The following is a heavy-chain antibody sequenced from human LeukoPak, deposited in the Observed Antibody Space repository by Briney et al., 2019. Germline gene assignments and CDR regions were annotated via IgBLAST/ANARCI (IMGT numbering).Heavy chain of an antibody. CDR3: VRDGEGRSFDY. CDR2: IYPSGTT. D-gene: IGHD2-21*01. V-gene: IGHV4-30-2*01. CDR1: GGSISSGGYS. J-gene: IGHJ4*02. Sequence: SQTLSLTCAVSGGSISSGGYSWSWIRQPPGKGLVWIGYIYPSGTTYYNPSLKSRVTISVDRSKNQFSLKLNSVTAADTAVYYCVRDGEGRSFDYWGQGTLVTVSS.